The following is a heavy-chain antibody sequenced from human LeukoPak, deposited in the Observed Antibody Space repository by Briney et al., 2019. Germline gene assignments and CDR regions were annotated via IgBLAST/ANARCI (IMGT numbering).Heavy chain of an antibody. CDR3: ARDKRNSYGYRWFDP. J-gene: IGHJ5*02. D-gene: IGHD5-18*01. V-gene: IGHV3-20*04. Sequence: GGSLTLSSAASGFTFDNYGMSWVRQAQGKGLEWVSGINWNGGSTGYADSVKGRFTISRDNAKNSLYLQMNSLRAEDTALYYCARDKRNSYGYRWFDPWGQGTLVTVSS. CDR2: INWNGGST. CDR1: GFTFDNYG.